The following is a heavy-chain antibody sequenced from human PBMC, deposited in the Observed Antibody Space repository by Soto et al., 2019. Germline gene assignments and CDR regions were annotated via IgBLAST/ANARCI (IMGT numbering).Heavy chain of an antibody. CDR2: ISGSGGST. Sequence: GGSLRLSCAASGFTFSSYAMSGVGQAPGKGLEWVSAISGSGGSTYYADSVKGRFTISRDNSKNTLYLQMNSLRAEDTAVYYCAKDLGLWFGEFLWGQGTLVTVSS. CDR1: GFTFSSYA. J-gene: IGHJ4*02. V-gene: IGHV3-23*01. CDR3: AKDLGLWFGEFL. D-gene: IGHD3-10*01.